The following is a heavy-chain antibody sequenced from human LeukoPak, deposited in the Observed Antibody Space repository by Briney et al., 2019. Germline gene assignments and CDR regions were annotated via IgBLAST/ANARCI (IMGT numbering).Heavy chain of an antibody. J-gene: IGHJ4*02. V-gene: IGHV4-59*01. Sequence: SETLSLTCTVSGGSISSYYWSWIRQPPGKGLEWIGYIYYSGSTIYNPSLKSRVTISVDTSKSQFSLKLSSVTAADTAVYYCARGYSGYDYFDYWGQGTLVTVSS. CDR1: GGSISSYY. CDR3: ARGYSGYDYFDY. D-gene: IGHD5-12*01. CDR2: IYYSGST.